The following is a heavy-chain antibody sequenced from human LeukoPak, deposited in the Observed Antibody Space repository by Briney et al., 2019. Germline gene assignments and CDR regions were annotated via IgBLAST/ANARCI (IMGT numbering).Heavy chain of an antibody. CDR3: ARVQPPFDY. Sequence: SETLSLTCTVSGGSISSSSYYWGWIRQPPGKGLEWIGSIYYSGSTYYNPSLKSRVTISVDTSKNQFSLKLSSVTAADTAVYYCARVQPPFDYWGQGTLVTVSS. J-gene: IGHJ4*02. V-gene: IGHV4-39*01. D-gene: IGHD1-1*01. CDR1: GGSISSSSYY. CDR2: IYYSGST.